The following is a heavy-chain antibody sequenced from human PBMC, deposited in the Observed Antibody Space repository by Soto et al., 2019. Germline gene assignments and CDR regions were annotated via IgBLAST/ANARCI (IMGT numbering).Heavy chain of an antibody. CDR1: GGSVSSGSYY. J-gene: IGHJ3*02. CDR3: ARGRYSGSSYDAFDI. V-gene: IGHV4-61*01. Sequence: SETLSLTCTVSGGSVSSGSYYWSWIRQPPGKGLEWIGYIYYSGSTNYNPSLKSRVTISVDTSKNQFSLKLSSVTAADPAVYYCARGRYSGSSYDAFDIWGQGTMVTVSS. CDR2: IYYSGST. D-gene: IGHD1-26*01.